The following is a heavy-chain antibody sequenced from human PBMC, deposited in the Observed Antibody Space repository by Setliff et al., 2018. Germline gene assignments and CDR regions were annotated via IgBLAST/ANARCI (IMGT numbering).Heavy chain of an antibody. CDR3: AREQWLDPPGYYYMDV. V-gene: IGHV4-61*09. CDR1: GGSISSGDYY. J-gene: IGHJ6*03. Sequence: SETLSLTCTVSGGSISSGDYYWSWIRQPAGKGLEWIGHIYIGGSANYNPSLKSRVTMSIDTSKNQFSLKLNSVTAADRAVYYCAREQWLDPPGYYYMDVWAKGTTVTVSS. D-gene: IGHD6-19*01. CDR2: IYIGGSA.